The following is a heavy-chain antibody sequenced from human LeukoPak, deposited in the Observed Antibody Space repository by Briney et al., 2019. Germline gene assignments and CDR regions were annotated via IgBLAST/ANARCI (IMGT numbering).Heavy chain of an antibody. V-gene: IGHV5-51*01. Sequence: GGSLKISCKGSGYSFTSYWIGWVRQMPGKGLEWMGIIYPGDSDTRYSPSFQGQVTISADMSISTAYLQWSSLKASDTAMYYCARSKWELLPDDAFDIWGQGTMVTVSS. CDR3: ARSKWELLPDDAFDI. CDR1: GYSFTSYW. D-gene: IGHD1-26*01. CDR2: IYPGDSDT. J-gene: IGHJ3*02.